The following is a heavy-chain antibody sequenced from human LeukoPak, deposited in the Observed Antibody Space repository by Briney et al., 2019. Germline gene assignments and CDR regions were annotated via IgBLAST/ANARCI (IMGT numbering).Heavy chain of an antibody. CDR3: ARYSSSWDY. Sequence: SETLSLTCAVSGYSISSGYYWGWIRQPPGKGLEWIGSIYHSGSTYYNPSLKSRVTISVDTSKNQFSLKLSSVTAADMAVYYCARYSSSWDYWGQGTLVTVSP. CDR2: IYHSGST. CDR1: GYSISSGYY. D-gene: IGHD6-13*01. J-gene: IGHJ4*02. V-gene: IGHV4-38-2*01.